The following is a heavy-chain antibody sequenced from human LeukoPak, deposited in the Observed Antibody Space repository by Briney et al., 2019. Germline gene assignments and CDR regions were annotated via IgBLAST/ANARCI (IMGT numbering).Heavy chain of an antibody. J-gene: IGHJ4*02. V-gene: IGHV7-4-1*02. CDR1: GYTFTSYA. CDR2: INTNTGNP. Sequence: ASVKVSCKASGYTFTSYAMNWVRQAPGQGLEWMGWINTNTGNPTYAQGFTGRFVFSLDTSVSTAYLQISSLKAEDTAVYYCARDDGAYDSSGYYQYHLDYWGQGTLVTVSS. D-gene: IGHD3-22*01. CDR3: ARDDGAYDSSGYYQYHLDY.